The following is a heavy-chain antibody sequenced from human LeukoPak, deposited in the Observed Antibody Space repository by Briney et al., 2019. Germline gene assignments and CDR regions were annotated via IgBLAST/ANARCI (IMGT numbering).Heavy chain of an antibody. J-gene: IGHJ4*02. CDR2: ISGSSNYI. CDR1: GFTFSSYS. V-gene: IGHV3-21*01. CDR3: ARGPPGDS. D-gene: IGHD3-10*01. Sequence: GGSLRLSCAASGFTFSSYSMNWVRQAPGKGLEWVSSISGSSNYIYYADSVKGRFTVSRDNAENSLFLQMNSLRAEDTAVYYCARGPPGDSWGQGTLVTVSS.